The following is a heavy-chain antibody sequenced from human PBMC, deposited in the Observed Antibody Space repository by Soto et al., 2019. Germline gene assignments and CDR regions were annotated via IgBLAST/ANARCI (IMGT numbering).Heavy chain of an antibody. CDR1: GGSISSYY. J-gene: IGHJ4*02. CDR3: ARQRFGEFGYYFDY. D-gene: IGHD3-10*01. V-gene: IGHV4-59*08. CDR2: IYYSGST. Sequence: QVQLQESGPGLVKPSETLSLTCTVSGGSISSYYWSWIRQPPGKGLEWIGYIYYSGSTNYNPSLKSRVTISVDTSKNQFSLKLSSVTAADTALYYCARQRFGEFGYYFDYWGQGTLVTVSS.